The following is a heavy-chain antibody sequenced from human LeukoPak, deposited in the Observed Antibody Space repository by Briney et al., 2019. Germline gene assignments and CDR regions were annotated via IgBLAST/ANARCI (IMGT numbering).Heavy chain of an antibody. CDR1: GFTFSSYG. D-gene: IGHD3-22*01. V-gene: IGHV3-30*18. CDR2: ISYDGSNK. Sequence: GSLRLSCAASGFTFSSYGMHWVRQAPGKGLEWVAVISYDGSNKYYADSVKGRFTISRDNSKNTLYLQMNSLRAEDTAVYYCAKDGGHSSGPTFDYWGQGTLVTVSS. J-gene: IGHJ4*02. CDR3: AKDGGHSSGPTFDY.